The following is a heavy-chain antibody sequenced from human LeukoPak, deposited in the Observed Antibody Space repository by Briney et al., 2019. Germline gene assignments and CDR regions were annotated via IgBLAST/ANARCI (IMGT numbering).Heavy chain of an antibody. CDR2: ISGSSGST. Sequence: GVSLRLSCAASGFTFSSYAMSWVRQAPGKGLEWVSAISGSSGSTYYADSVKGRFTISRDNSKNTLYLQMNSLRAEDTAVYYCAKDLAYSGYVPTDAFDIWGQGTMVTVSS. CDR3: AKDLAYSGYVPTDAFDI. J-gene: IGHJ3*02. V-gene: IGHV3-23*01. D-gene: IGHD5-12*01. CDR1: GFTFSSYA.